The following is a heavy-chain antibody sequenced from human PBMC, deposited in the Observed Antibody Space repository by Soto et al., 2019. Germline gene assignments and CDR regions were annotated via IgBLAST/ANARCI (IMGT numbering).Heavy chain of an antibody. Sequence: SETLSLTCTVSGGSISSSSYYWGWIRQPPGKGLEWIGSIFYSGSTYYNPSLKSRVTISVDTSKNQFSLKLSSVTAADTAVYYCARSPEATVTAFDYWGQGTLVT. CDR2: IFYSGST. D-gene: IGHD4-17*01. CDR1: GGSISSSSYY. V-gene: IGHV4-39*01. CDR3: ARSPEATVTAFDY. J-gene: IGHJ4*02.